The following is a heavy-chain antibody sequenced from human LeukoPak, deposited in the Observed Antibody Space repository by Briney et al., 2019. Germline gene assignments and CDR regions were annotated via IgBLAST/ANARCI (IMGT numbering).Heavy chain of an antibody. V-gene: IGHV4-4*07. J-gene: IGHJ2*01. CDR1: GGSISSYY. CDR3: ARYSSTWPYWYFDL. CDR2: IYTSGST. Sequence: PSETLSLTCTVSGGSISSYYWSWIRQPAGKGLEWIGRIYTSGSTNYNPSLKSRVTMSVDTSKNQFSLKLSSVTAADTAVYYCARYSSTWPYWYFDLWGRGTLVTVSS. D-gene: IGHD6-13*01.